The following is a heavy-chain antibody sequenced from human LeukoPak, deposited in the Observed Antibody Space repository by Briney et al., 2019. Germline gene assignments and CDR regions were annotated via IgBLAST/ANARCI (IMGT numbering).Heavy chain of an antibody. J-gene: IGHJ3*02. CDR1: GGTFSSYA. CDR3: ARSLAHDAFDI. CDR2: IIPIFGTA. D-gene: IGHD1-1*01. V-gene: IGHV1-69*13. Sequence: ASVKVSCKASGGTFSSYAISWVRQAPGQGLEWMGGIIPIFGTANYAQKFRGRVTITADESTSTAYMELSSLRSEDTAVYYCARSLAHDAFDIWGQGTMVTVSS.